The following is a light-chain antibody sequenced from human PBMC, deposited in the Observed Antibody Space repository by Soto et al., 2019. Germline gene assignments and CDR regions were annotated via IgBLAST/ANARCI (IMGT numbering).Light chain of an antibody. CDR2: EGS. Sequence: QSALTQPASVSGSPGQSITISCTGTSSDVGSYNLVSWYQQHPGKAPKLMIYEGSKRPSGVFNRFSGSKSGNTASLTISGLQAEDEADYYCCSYAGSSPYVVFGGGTKLTVL. CDR1: SSDVGSYNL. J-gene: IGLJ2*01. CDR3: CSYAGSSPYVV. V-gene: IGLV2-23*01.